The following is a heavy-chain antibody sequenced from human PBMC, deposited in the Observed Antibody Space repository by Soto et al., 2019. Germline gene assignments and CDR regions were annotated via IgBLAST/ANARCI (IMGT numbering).Heavy chain of an antibody. J-gene: IGHJ4*02. CDR2: INTNTGNP. CDR3: ARGRDRYYDFWSGYHRDVDY. D-gene: IGHD3-3*01. Sequence: ASVKVSCKASGYTFTSYAMNWVRQAPGQGLEWMGWINTNTGNPTYAQGFTGRFVFSLDTSVSTAYLQIRSLKAEDTAVYYCARGRDRYYDFWSGYHRDVDYWGQGTLVTVSS. CDR1: GYTFTSYA. V-gene: IGHV7-4-1*01.